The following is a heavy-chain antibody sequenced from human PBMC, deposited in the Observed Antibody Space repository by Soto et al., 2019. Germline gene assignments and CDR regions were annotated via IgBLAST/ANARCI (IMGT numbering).Heavy chain of an antibody. D-gene: IGHD6-25*01. CDR2: ISYDGSNK. CDR1: GFTFSSYG. J-gene: IGHJ6*02. CDR3: AKNSGGNYGMDV. V-gene: IGHV3-30*18. Sequence: GGSLRLSCAASGFTFSSYGMHWVRQAPGKGLEWVAVISYDGSNKYYADSVKGRFTISRDNSKNTLYLQMNSLRAEDTAVYYCAKNSGGNYGMDVWGQGTTVCVSS.